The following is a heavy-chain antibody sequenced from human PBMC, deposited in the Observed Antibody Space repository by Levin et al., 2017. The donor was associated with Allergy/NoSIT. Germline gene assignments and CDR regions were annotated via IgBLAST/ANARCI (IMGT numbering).Heavy chain of an antibody. CDR1: GFTFTSFW. CDR3: AREEGWGYHYGMDV. J-gene: IGHJ6*02. Sequence: LSLTCAASGFTFTSFWMTWVRQAPGKGLEWVANIKQDGSETYYVDSVKGRFTISRDKAKNSVYLQMNSLRVDDTAVYYCAREEGWGYHYGMDVWGQGTTVTVSS. D-gene: IGHD3-16*02. CDR2: IKQDGSET. V-gene: IGHV3-7*01.